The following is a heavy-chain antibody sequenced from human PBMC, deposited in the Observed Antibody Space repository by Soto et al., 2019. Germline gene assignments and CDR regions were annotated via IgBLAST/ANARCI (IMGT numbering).Heavy chain of an antibody. D-gene: IGHD2-2*01. CDR1: GLTFIKYA. CDR3: AKGRVSTINYYFDY. CDR2: ISGSGGST. J-gene: IGHJ4*02. Sequence: PGGSLILSCAASGLTFIKYAMSWVRQAPGKGLEWVSAISGSGGSTYYADSEKGRFTISRDNSKNTLYLQMNSLRAEDTAVYYCAKGRVSTINYYFDYWGQGTLVSVSS. V-gene: IGHV3-23*01.